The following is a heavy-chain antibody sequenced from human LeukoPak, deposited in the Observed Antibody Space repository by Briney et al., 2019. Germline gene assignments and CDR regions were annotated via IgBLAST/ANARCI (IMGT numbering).Heavy chain of an antibody. J-gene: IGHJ3*02. V-gene: IGHV4-39*01. Sequence: PSETLSLTCTVSGGSITSSGYYWGWIRQSPGKGLHWIGSLYYSGSTYYDPSLKSRVTISRDTSKNQFSLKLRSVTAADTAVYFCASHPTNFDAFDIWGQGTMVTVSS. CDR3: ASHPTNFDAFDI. CDR1: GGSITSSGYY. CDR2: LYYSGST. D-gene: IGHD5-24*01.